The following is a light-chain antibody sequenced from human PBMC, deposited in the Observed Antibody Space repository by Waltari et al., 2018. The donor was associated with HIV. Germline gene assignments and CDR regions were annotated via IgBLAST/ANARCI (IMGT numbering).Light chain of an antibody. V-gene: IGLV1-44*01. CDR3: AAWDDSRNGEVI. CDR1: NSNIGSNS. J-gene: IGLJ2*01. CDR2: SNN. Sequence: QSVLTQPPSASGTPGQRVTISCSGRNSNIGSNSDTFYQQVPGTAPKLLIYSNNQRPSGVPDRFSGSKSGNSASLAISGLRSEDEADYYCAAWDDSRNGEVIFGGGTKLTVL.